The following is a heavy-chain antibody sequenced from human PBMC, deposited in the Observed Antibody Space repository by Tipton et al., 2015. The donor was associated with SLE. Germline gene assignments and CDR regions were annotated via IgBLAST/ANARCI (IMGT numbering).Heavy chain of an antibody. Sequence: TLSLTCTVSGASIISGPYYWTWIRQTPGKELEWIGYISYNGDINYNPSLRSRVSISADPSKNEFSLNVNAATTVDTAVYFCARERHVYFFDYWGQGTLVAVSS. CDR2: ISYNGDI. CDR3: ARERHVYFFDY. CDR1: GASIISGPYY. V-gene: IGHV4-61*01. J-gene: IGHJ4*02.